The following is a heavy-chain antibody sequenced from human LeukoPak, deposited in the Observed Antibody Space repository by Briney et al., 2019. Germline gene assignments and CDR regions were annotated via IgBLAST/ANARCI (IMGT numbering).Heavy chain of an antibody. CDR1: GFTFSSYS. Sequence: PGGSLRLSCAASGFTFSSYSMNWVRQAPGKGLEWVSSISSSSSYIYYADSVKGRFTISRDNAKNSLYLQMNSLRAEDTAVYYCARSLLVVTSYFDYWGQGTLVTVSS. J-gene: IGHJ4*02. CDR2: ISSSSSYI. V-gene: IGHV3-21*01. CDR3: ARSLLVVTSYFDY. D-gene: IGHD4-23*01.